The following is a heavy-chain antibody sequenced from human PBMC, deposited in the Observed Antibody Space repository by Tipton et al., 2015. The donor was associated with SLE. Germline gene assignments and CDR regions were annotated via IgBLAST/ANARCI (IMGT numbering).Heavy chain of an antibody. D-gene: IGHD3-10*01. CDR1: GGSISGAGYY. Sequence: TLSLTCTVSGGSISGAGYYWSWIRQPAGKGLEWIGRIYTSGSTNYNPSLKSRVTISVDTSKNQFSLKLSSVTAADTAVYYCARGDYFGSGDALDLWGQGTMVSVSS. CDR3: ARGDYFGSGDALDL. V-gene: IGHV4-61*02. CDR2: IYTSGST. J-gene: IGHJ3*01.